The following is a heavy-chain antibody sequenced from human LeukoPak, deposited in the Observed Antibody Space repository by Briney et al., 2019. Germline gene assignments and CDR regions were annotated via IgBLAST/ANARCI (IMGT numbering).Heavy chain of an antibody. Sequence: GGSLRLSCAASGFTFDDYAMHWVRQAPGKGLEWVSGISWNSGSIGYADSVKGRFTISRDNAKNSLYLQMNSLRAEDTAVYYCARVGYSGSSGVYYYYYYMDVWGKGTTVTVSS. V-gene: IGHV3-9*01. CDR2: ISWNSGSI. CDR3: ARVGYSGSSGVYYYYYYMDV. CDR1: GFTFDDYA. D-gene: IGHD6-6*01. J-gene: IGHJ6*03.